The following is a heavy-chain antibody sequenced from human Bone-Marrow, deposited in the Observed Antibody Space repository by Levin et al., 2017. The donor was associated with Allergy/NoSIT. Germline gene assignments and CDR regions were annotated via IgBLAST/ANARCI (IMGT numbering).Heavy chain of an antibody. CDR3: VKDGGAECSGGSCYSSPPYYFDY. D-gene: IGHD2-15*01. V-gene: IGHV3-64D*06. CDR1: GFTFSSYA. Sequence: SCSASGFTFSSYAMHWVRQAPGKGLEYVSAISSNGGSTYYADSVKGRFTISRDNSKNTLYLQMSSLRAEDTAVYYCVKDGGAECSGGSCYSSPPYYFDYWGQGTLVTVSS. CDR2: ISSNGGST. J-gene: IGHJ4*02.